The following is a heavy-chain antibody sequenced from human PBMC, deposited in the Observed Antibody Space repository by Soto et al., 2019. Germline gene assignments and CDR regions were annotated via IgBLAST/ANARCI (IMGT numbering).Heavy chain of an antibody. V-gene: IGHV3-30*18. CDR1: GFRFSAYA. Sequence: GGSLRLSCAASGFRFSAYAMHWVRQALGKGLEWVAVISYEGSNRFYADSVKGRFTVSRDNSKNMVYLQMNSLRGEDTAVFYCAKDYGDYNFNYGMDVWGQGTTVTVSS. CDR2: ISYEGSNR. CDR3: AKDYGDYNFNYGMDV. J-gene: IGHJ6*02. D-gene: IGHD4-17*01.